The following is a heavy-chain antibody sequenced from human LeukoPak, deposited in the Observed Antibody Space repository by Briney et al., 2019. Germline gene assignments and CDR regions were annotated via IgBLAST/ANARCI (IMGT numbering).Heavy chain of an antibody. Sequence: SGTLSLTCAVSGGSISSSNWWSWVRQAPGKGLEWIGEIYHSGSTNYNPSLKSRVTISVDTSKNQFSLKLSSVTAADTAVYYCARSGCSSTSCYQADYWGQGTLVTVSS. J-gene: IGHJ4*02. CDR3: ARSGCSSTSCYQADY. CDR1: GGSISSSNW. V-gene: IGHV4-4*02. D-gene: IGHD2-2*01. CDR2: IYHSGST.